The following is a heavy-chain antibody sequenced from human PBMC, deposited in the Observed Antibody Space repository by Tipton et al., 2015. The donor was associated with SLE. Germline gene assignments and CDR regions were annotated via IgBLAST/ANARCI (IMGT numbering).Heavy chain of an antibody. Sequence: LRLSCTVSGASIRSDYWSWIRQPPGKGLEWIGEINHSGSTNYNPSLKSRVTISVDTSKNQFSLKLSSVTAADTAVYYCAGVSRDAFEIWGQGTMVTVSS. D-gene: IGHD5/OR15-5a*01. CDR2: INHSGST. CDR1: GASIRSDY. V-gene: IGHV4-34*01. J-gene: IGHJ3*02. CDR3: AGVSRDAFEI.